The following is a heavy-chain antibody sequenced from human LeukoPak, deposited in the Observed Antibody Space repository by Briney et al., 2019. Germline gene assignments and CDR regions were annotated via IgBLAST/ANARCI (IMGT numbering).Heavy chain of an antibody. CDR1: GFTFSSYA. J-gene: IGHJ4*02. Sequence: GGSLRLSCAASGFTFSSYAMSWVRQAPGKGLEWVSAISGSGGSTYYADSVKGRFTISRDNSKNTLYLQMNSLRAQDTAVYYCARESRWLGMTTVTTEDYWGQGILVTVSS. CDR2: ISGSGGST. CDR3: ARESRWLGMTTVTTEDY. D-gene: IGHD4-17*01. V-gene: IGHV3-23*01.